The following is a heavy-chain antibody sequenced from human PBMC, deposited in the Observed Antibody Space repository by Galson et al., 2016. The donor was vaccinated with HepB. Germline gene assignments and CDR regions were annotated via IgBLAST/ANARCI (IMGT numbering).Heavy chain of an antibody. Sequence: SLRLSCAASGFSFRSYYMNWVRQAPGKGLEWVSAIYSGGRPFYPDSVKDRFTISRDISKNTLHLQMHSLRVEDTAVYYCTRGKDRYYFGMDVWGGGTTVTVSS. J-gene: IGHJ6*04. CDR1: GFSFRSYY. CDR2: IYSGGRP. V-gene: IGHV3-53*01. CDR3: TRGKDRYYFGMDV. D-gene: IGHD2-15*01.